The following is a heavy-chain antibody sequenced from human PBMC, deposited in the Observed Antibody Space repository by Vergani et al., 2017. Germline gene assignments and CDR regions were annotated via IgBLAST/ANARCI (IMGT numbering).Heavy chain of an antibody. CDR2: IYYSGST. V-gene: IGHV4-31*03. Sequence: QVQLQESGPGLVKPSQTLSLTCTVSGGSISSGGYYWSWIRQHPGKGLEWIGYIYYSGSTYYNPSLKSRVTISVDTSKNQFSLKLSSVTAADTAVYYCATQLERGQGGFRPFQHWGQDTLVTVSS. D-gene: IGHD1-1*01. CDR1: GGSISSGGYY. CDR3: ATQLERGQGGFRPFQH. J-gene: IGHJ1*01.